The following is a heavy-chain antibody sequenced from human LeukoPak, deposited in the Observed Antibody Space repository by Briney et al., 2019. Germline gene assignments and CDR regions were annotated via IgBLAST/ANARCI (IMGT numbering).Heavy chain of an antibody. CDR1: GFTFSTYG. V-gene: IGHV3-33*01. J-gene: IGHJ4*02. D-gene: IGHD2-2*01. CDR3: ARADCSSASCYFAY. Sequence: PGGSLRLSCAASGFTFSTYGMHWVRQAPGKGLEWVAVIWYDGSNKYYADSVKGRFTISRDNSKNTLYLQMNSLRAEDTAVYYCARADCSSASCYFAYWGQGTLVTVSS. CDR2: IWYDGSNK.